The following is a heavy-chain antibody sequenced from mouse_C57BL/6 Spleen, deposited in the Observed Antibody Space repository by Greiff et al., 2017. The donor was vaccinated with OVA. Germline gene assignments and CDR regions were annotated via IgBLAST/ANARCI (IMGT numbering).Heavy chain of an antibody. V-gene: IGHV5-16*01. CDR2: INYDGSST. CDR1: GFTFSDYY. Sequence: EVKVVESEGGLVQPGSSMKLSCTASGFTFSDYYMAWVRQVPEKGLEWVANINYDGSSTYYLDSLKSRFIISRDNAKNILYLQMSSLKSEDTATYYCARDSPNWDYFDYWGQGTTLTVSS. J-gene: IGHJ2*01. CDR3: ARDSPNWDYFDY. D-gene: IGHD4-1*02.